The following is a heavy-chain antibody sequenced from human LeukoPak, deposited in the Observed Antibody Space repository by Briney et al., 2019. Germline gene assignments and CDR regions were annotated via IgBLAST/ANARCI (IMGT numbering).Heavy chain of an antibody. Sequence: GGSLRLSCAASGFPLRNYAMGWVRQAPGKGLEWVSAISGSGGSTYYADSVKGRFTISRDNSKNTLYLQMNSLRAEDTALYYCAKDRGIISDYWGQGILVTVSS. CDR1: GFPLRNYA. J-gene: IGHJ4*02. D-gene: IGHD3-10*01. V-gene: IGHV3-23*01. CDR2: ISGSGGST. CDR3: AKDRGIISDY.